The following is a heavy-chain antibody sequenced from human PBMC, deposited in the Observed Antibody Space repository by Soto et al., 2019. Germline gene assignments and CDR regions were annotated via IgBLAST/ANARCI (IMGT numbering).Heavy chain of an antibody. Sequence: ASVKVSCKASGGTFSSYAISWVRQAPGQGLEWMGGIIPIFGTANYAQKFQGRVTITADGSTSTAYMELSSLRSEDTAVYYCASDNRSNYYDSSGYYSTDYWGQGTLVTVSS. CDR3: ASDNRSNYYDSSGYYSTDY. D-gene: IGHD3-22*01. CDR2: IIPIFGTA. J-gene: IGHJ4*02. CDR1: GGTFSSYA. V-gene: IGHV1-69*13.